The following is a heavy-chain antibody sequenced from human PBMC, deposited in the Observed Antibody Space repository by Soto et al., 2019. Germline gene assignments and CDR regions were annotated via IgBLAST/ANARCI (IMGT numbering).Heavy chain of an antibody. V-gene: IGHV4-59*01. CDR3: ARVRVTAFDY. Sequence: TSETLSLTCTVSGGSISSYYWSWIRQPPGKGLEWIGYIYYSGSTNYNPSLKSRVTISVDTSKNQFSLKLSSVTAADTAVYYCARVRVTAFDYWGQGTLVTVSS. J-gene: IGHJ4*02. D-gene: IGHD4-4*01. CDR2: IYYSGST. CDR1: GGSISSYY.